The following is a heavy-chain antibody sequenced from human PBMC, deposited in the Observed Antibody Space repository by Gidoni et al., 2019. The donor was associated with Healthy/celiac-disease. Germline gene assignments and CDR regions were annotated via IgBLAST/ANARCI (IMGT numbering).Heavy chain of an antibody. D-gene: IGHD3-16*01. CDR3: ARRLQMITVVHDAFDI. CDR2: MFSNDEK. J-gene: IGHJ3*02. Sequence: QVTLKHSGPVLVKPTQTLTLPCTVSGFSLSNARMGVSWIRQPPWKGLEWLAHMFSNDEKSYRTSLKSRLTIAKNTSKSQVVLTRTNMDPVNTANYYCARRLQMITVVHDAFDIWGQGTMVTVSS. CDR1: GFSLSNARMG. V-gene: IGHV2-26*01.